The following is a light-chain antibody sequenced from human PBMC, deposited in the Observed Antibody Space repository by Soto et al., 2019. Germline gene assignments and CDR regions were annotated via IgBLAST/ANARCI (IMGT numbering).Light chain of an antibody. Sequence: EIVLTQSPGTLSLAPGERATLSCRASQSISSSYLAWYQQTPGQGPRLLIYGASSRAVGIPDNFSGSGSGTDFTLTISRLEPEDFAVYYCQQYGTSPWTFGQGTKVESK. CDR2: GAS. J-gene: IGKJ1*01. CDR3: QQYGTSPWT. CDR1: QSISSSY. V-gene: IGKV3-20*01.